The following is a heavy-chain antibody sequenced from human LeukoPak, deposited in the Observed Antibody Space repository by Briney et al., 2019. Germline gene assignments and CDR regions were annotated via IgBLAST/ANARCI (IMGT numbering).Heavy chain of an antibody. CDR1: GYTFTGYY. CDR2: INPNSGGT. Sequence: ASVKVSCKASGYTFTGYYMHWVRQAPGQGLEWMGWINPNSGGTNYAQKFQGRVTMTRDTSISTAYMELSRLRSDDTAVYYCARGFDYDSSGYYDAFDIWGQGTVVTVSS. J-gene: IGHJ3*02. CDR3: ARGFDYDSSGYYDAFDI. V-gene: IGHV1-2*02. D-gene: IGHD3-22*01.